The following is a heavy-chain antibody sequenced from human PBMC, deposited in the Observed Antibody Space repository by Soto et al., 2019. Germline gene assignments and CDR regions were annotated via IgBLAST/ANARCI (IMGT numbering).Heavy chain of an antibody. D-gene: IGHD5-18*01. J-gene: IGHJ4*02. CDR3: ARDDSPDTAMDGVDFDY. V-gene: IGHV3-30-3*01. Sequence: GGSLRLSCEASGFTFSSYAMHWVRQAPGKGLEWVAVISYDGSNKYSADSVKGRFTISRDNSKNTLYLQMNSLRAEDTAVYYCARDDSPDTAMDGVDFDYWGQGTLVTVSS. CDR1: GFTFSSYA. CDR2: ISYDGSNK.